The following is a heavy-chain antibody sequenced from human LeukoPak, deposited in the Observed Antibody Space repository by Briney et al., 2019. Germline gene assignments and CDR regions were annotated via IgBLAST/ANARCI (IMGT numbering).Heavy chain of an antibody. Sequence: QPGGSLRLSCAASGFTLSSYAMHWVRQAPGKGLEYVSAISSNGGSTYYANSVKGRFTISRDNSKNMLYLQMGSLRAEDMAVYYCASTFSSSWYGGWFDPWGQGTLVTVSS. J-gene: IGHJ5*02. D-gene: IGHD6-13*01. CDR2: ISSNGGST. CDR1: GFTLSSYA. V-gene: IGHV3-64*01. CDR3: ASTFSSSWYGGWFDP.